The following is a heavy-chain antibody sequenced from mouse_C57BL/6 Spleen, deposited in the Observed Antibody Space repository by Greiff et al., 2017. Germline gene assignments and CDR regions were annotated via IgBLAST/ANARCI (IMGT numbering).Heavy chain of an antibody. V-gene: IGHV1-69*01. Sequence: QVQLQQPGAELMMPGASVKVSCKASGYTFSSYWMHWVKQRPGQGLEWIGEIDPYDSYTNYNQKFKGKSTLTVDKSSSTAYMQLSSLTSEDSAVYYCARGTTSSRDLYFDVWGTGTTVTVSS. CDR3: ARGTTSSRDLYFDV. CDR2: IDPYDSYT. J-gene: IGHJ1*03. CDR1: GYTFSSYW. D-gene: IGHD1-1*01.